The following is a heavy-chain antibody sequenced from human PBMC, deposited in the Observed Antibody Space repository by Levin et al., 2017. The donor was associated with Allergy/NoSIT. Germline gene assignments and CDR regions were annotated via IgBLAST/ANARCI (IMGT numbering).Heavy chain of an antibody. Sequence: SETLSLTCAISGASVSSNSAAWNWIRQSPSRGLEWLGRTYYRSKWYNDYAVSVKSRITINPDTSKNQFSLQLNSVTPEDTAVYYCAREISSGWSKYFQHWGQGTLVTVSS. V-gene: IGHV6-1*01. CDR2: TYYRSKWYN. CDR1: GASVSSNSAA. J-gene: IGHJ1*01. D-gene: IGHD6-19*01. CDR3: AREISSGWSKYFQH.